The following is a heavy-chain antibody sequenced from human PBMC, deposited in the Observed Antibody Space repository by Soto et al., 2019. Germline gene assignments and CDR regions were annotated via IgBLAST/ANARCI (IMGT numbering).Heavy chain of an antibody. J-gene: IGHJ6*02. D-gene: IGHD2-15*01. CDR2: IYTSGST. CDR3: ARDLSYCSGGSCYPTPDYYYGMDV. CDR1: GGTVSSYY. Sequence: SETLSLTCTASGGTVSSYYWSWIRQPAGKGLEWIGRIYTSGSTNYNPSLKSRVTMSVDTSKNQFSLKLSSVTAADTAVYYCARDLSYCSGGSCYPTPDYYYGMDVWGQGTTVTVSS. V-gene: IGHV4-4*07.